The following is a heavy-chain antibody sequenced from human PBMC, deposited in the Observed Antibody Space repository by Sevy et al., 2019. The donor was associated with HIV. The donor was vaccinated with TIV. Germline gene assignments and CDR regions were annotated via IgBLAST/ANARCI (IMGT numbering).Heavy chain of an antibody. V-gene: IGHV1-69*13. CDR1: GGTFSSYA. D-gene: IGHD3-3*01. J-gene: IGHJ3*02. CDR2: IIPIFGTA. CDR3: ARYRDTIFGVVIADDAFDI. Sequence: ASVKGSCKASGGTFSSYAISWVRQAPGQGLEWMGGIIPIFGTANYAQKFQGRVTITADESTSTAYMELSSLRSEDTAVYYCARYRDTIFGVVIADDAFDIWGQGTMVTVSS.